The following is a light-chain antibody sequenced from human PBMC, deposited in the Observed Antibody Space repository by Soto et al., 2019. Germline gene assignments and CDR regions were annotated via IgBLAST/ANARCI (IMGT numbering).Light chain of an antibody. CDR3: QQLTNCPLT. J-gene: IGKJ5*01. CDR2: GAS. V-gene: IGKV3-11*01. CDR1: QTVGSS. Sequence: EIVLTQSPATLSLSPGERATLSCRASQTVGSSLAWYQHKAGQPPRLLIFGASNRATGIPGRFGGSGSGTDFTLTISSLEPEDFAVYYCQQLTNCPLTFGQGTRLEIK.